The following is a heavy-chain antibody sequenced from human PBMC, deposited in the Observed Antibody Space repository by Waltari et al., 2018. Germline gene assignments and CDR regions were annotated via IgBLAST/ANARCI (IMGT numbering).Heavy chain of an antibody. J-gene: IGHJ4*02. CDR2: ISAYNGNT. V-gene: IGHV1-18*04. CDR3: ASTDYYDSSGPGDY. Sequence: QVQLVQSGAEVKKPGASVKVSCKAAGYTFTSYGISWVRQAPGQGLECMGWISAYNGNTNYAQKLQGRVTMTTDTSTRTAYMELRSLRSDDTAVYYCASTDYYDSSGPGDYWGQGTLVTVSS. D-gene: IGHD3-22*01. CDR1: GYTFTSYG.